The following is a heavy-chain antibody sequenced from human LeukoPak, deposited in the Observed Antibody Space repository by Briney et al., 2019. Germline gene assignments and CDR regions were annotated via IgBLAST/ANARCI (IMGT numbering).Heavy chain of an antibody. J-gene: IGHJ4*02. D-gene: IGHD4-17*01. CDR1: GLTFSSYW. CDR3: AREYTVTHFDY. CDR2: IKQDGSEK. Sequence: GGSLRLSCAASGLTFSSYWMSWVRQAPGKGLEWVANIKQDGSEKYYVDSVKGRFTISRDNAKNSLYLQMNSLRAEDTAVYYCAREYTVTHFDYWGQGTLVTVSS. V-gene: IGHV3-7*01.